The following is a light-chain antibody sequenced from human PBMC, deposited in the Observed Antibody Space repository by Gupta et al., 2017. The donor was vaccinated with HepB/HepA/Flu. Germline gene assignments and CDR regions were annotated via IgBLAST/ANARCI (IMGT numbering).Light chain of an antibody. CDR1: KLGDKY. V-gene: IGLV3-1*01. CDR2: QDS. Sequence: SYELTQPPSVSVSPGQTASITRSGDKLGDKYACWYQQKPGQSPVLVIYQDSKRPSGIPERFSGSNSGNTATLTISGTQAMDEADYYCQAWDSSTVVCGGGTKLTVL. J-gene: IGLJ2*01. CDR3: QAWDSSTVV.